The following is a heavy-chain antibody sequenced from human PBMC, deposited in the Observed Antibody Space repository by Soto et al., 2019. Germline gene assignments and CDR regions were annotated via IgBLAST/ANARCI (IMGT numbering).Heavy chain of an antibody. J-gene: IGHJ6*02. CDR2: TYYTGNT. CDR1: GASITRGGYY. D-gene: IGHD1-26*01. Sequence: SETLSLTCTVSGASITRGGYYWTWVRQLPGRGLEWLGYTYYTGNTNYNPSLKSRLAISVDTSKNQFSLRLSSVTAADTALYYCVRDTTRIRGMDVWGPGTKVTVYS. V-gene: IGHV4-31*03. CDR3: VRDTTRIRGMDV.